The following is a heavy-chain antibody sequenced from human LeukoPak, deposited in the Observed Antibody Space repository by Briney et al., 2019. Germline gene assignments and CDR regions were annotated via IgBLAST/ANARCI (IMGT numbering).Heavy chain of an antibody. V-gene: IGHV3-30*04. Sequence: PGRSLRLSCAASGVTFSSYAMRWVRQAPGKGLEWVAVISYDWSNKYYADSVKGRFTISRDNSKNTPYLQMNRLRAEDTAVYYCARENTYYYDSSGYSYYFDYWGQGTLVTVSS. CDR3: ARENTYYYDSSGYSYYFDY. J-gene: IGHJ4*02. D-gene: IGHD3-22*01. CDR2: ISYDWSNK. CDR1: GVTFSSYA.